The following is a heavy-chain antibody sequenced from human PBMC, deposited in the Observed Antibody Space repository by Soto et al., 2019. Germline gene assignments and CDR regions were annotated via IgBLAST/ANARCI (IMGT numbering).Heavy chain of an antibody. Sequence: EVQLVESEGGLVQPGGSLRLSCAASGFTFSNYWMSWVRQAPGKGLEWVANIKEDGSEKYHVDSVKGRFTISRDNAKNLMYLQMDSLRAEDTAVYKCVRGGSHSFDYCGQGTLVTVSS. CDR3: VRGGSHSFDY. D-gene: IGHD1-26*01. V-gene: IGHV3-7*05. J-gene: IGHJ4*02. CDR1: GFTFSNYW. CDR2: IKEDGSEK.